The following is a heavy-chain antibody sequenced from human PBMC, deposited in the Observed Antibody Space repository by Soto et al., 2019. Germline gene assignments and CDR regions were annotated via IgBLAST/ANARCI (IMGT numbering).Heavy chain of an antibody. D-gene: IGHD3-3*01. J-gene: IGHJ4*02. CDR2: INAGNGNT. V-gene: IGHV1-3*01. CDR3: ARYFWSGYYHFDY. Sequence: GASVKVSCKASGYTFTSYAMHWVRQAPGHRLEWMGWINAGNGNTKYSQKFQGRVTITRDTSASTAYMELSSLRSEDTAVYYCARYFWSGYYHFDYWGQGTLVTVSS. CDR1: GYTFTSYA.